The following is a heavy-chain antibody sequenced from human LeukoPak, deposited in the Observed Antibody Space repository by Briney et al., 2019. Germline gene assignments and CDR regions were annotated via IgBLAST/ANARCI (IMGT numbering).Heavy chain of an antibody. J-gene: IGHJ6*02. Sequence: SVTVSCKASGCTFSSYAISWVRQAPGQGLEWIPGIIPIFGTANYAQKFQGRVTITADESTSTAYMELSSLRSEDTAVYYCARVLRFLEWPPYYYYYYGMDVWGQGTTVTVSS. D-gene: IGHD3-3*01. CDR3: ARVLRFLEWPPYYYYYYGMDV. CDR1: GCTFSSYA. V-gene: IGHV1-69*13. CDR2: IIPIFGTA.